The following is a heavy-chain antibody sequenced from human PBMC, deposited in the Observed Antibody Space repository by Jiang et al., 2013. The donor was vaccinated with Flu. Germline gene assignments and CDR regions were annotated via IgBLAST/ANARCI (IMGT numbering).Heavy chain of an antibody. V-gene: IGHV5-51*01. Sequence: IGWVRQMPGKGLEWMGIIFPGDSDTRYSPSFQGQVAISADKSVSTAYLQWNSLKASDTAMYYCARQLRPADWGSGSYWGGFQHWGQGTLVSVSS. CDR3: ARQLRPADWGSGSYWGGFQH. J-gene: IGHJ1*01. CDR2: IFPGDSDT. D-gene: IGHD3-10*01.